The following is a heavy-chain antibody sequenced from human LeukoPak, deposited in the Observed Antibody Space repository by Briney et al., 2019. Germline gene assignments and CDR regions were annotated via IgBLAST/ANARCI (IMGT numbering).Heavy chain of an antibody. D-gene: IGHD2-15*01. CDR3: AADPHSPYPGA. J-gene: IGHJ4*02. CDR2: IVVGSGNT. V-gene: IGHV1-58*02. Sequence: GTSVKVSCKASGFTFTSSAMQWVRQARGQRLGWIGWIVVGSGNTNYAQKFQERVTITRDMSTSTAYMELSNLRSEDTAVYYCAADPHSPYPGAWGQGTLVTVSS. CDR1: GFTFTSSA.